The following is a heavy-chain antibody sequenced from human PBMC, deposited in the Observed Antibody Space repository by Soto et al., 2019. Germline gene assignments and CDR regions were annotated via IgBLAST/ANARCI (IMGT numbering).Heavy chain of an antibody. CDR3: TPDFWSGIYSPDGMDV. CDR2: IIPIFGTA. V-gene: IGHV1-69*13. Sequence: GVSVKVSCKASGGTFSSYAISWVRQAPGQGLEWMGGIIPIFGTANYAQKFQGRFTISRDESKSIAYLQMNNLKAEDTAVYYCTPDFWSGIYSPDGMDVWGQGTTVTVSS. J-gene: IGHJ6*02. CDR1: GGTFSSYA. D-gene: IGHD3-3*01.